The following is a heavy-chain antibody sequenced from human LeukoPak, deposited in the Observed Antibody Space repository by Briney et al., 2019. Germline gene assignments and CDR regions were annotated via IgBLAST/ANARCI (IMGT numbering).Heavy chain of an antibody. Sequence: XTNYXPSLKSRVTXSVDTSKNQFSLKLSSVTAADTAVYXCARDKEVGGSGSYYQGHDAFDIWGQGTMVTVSS. J-gene: IGHJ3*02. CDR3: ARDKEVGGSGSYYQGHDAFDI. CDR2: XT. V-gene: IGHV4-59*01. D-gene: IGHD3-10*01.